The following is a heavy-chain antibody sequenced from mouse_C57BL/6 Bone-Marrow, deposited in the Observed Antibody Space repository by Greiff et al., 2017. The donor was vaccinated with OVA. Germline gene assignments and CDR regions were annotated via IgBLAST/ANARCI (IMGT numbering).Heavy chain of an antibody. CDR1: GYTFTDYE. V-gene: IGHV1-15*01. CDR3: TRCGYRFDY. D-gene: IGHD2-2*01. Sequence: QVQLQQSGAELVRPGASVTLSCKASGYTFTDYEMHWVKQTPVHGLEWIGAIDPENGGTAYNQKFKGKAILTADKSSSTAYMELRSLTSEDSAVYCCTRCGYRFDYWGQGTTLTVSS. J-gene: IGHJ2*01. CDR2: IDPENGGT.